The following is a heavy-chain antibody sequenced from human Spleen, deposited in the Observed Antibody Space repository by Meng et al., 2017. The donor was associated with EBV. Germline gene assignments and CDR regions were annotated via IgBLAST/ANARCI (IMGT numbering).Heavy chain of an antibody. D-gene: IGHD2-15*01. CDR3: ARGYCSGGSCYSDY. V-gene: IGHV4-34*02. Sequence: QQWGQCLSSPSGALSLTCAFSGGSFSGHYWTWIRQPPGKGLEWIGEINHSGSTNYNPSLKSRVTISVDTSKNQFSLKLSSVTAADTAVYYCARGYCSGGSCYSDYWGQGTLVTVSS. CDR2: INHSGST. CDR1: GGSFSGHY. J-gene: IGHJ4*02.